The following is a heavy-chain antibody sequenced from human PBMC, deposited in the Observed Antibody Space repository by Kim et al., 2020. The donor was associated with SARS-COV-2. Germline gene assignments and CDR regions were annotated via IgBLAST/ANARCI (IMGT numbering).Heavy chain of an antibody. J-gene: IGHJ1*01. D-gene: IGHD2-21*01. CDR2: ISQGGTT. CDR3: ARGRSGPVWQFGLARAGISEGSDAYLQY. Sequence: SETLSLTCAVNGDSFKNFFWNWIRQSSGGRLEWIGEISQGGTTNYNPSLKSRVTLSVDTSRKQFSLRMTSLTVADTGVYYCARGRSGPVWQFGLARAGISEGSDAYLQYWGQGTPVTVSS. V-gene: IGHV4-34*01. CDR1: GDSFKNFF.